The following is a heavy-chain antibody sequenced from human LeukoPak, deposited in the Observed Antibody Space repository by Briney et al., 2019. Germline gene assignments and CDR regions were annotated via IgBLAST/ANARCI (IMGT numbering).Heavy chain of an antibody. CDR1: GFSFSSHA. CDR3: AKDLATRTPHFFDY. V-gene: IGHV3-48*01. D-gene: IGHD6-6*01. Sequence: GGSLRLSCAASGFSFSSHAMNWVRQAPGKGLEWVSYISSSGGNIYYADSVKGRFTSSRDNAKNSLYLQMNSLRAEGTAVYYCAKDLATRTPHFFDYWGQGTLVTVSS. CDR2: ISSSGGNI. J-gene: IGHJ4*02.